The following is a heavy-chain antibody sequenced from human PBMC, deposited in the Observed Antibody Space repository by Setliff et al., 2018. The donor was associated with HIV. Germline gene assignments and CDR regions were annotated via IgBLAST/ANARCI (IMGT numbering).Heavy chain of an antibody. V-gene: IGHV4-61*02. CDR3: VRVHWFDP. CDR2: IYTSGST. J-gene: IGHJ5*02. CDR1: GGSISSGSYY. D-gene: IGHD3-10*01. Sequence: SETLSLTCTVSGGSISSGSYYWNWIRQPAGKGLEWIGRIYTSGSTNYNPSLKSRATISVDTSKNQFSLKLSSVTAADTAVYYCVRVHWFDPWGQGTLVTVSS.